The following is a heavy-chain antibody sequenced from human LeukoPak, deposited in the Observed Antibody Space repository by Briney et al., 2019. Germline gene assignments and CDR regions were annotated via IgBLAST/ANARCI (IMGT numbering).Heavy chain of an antibody. CDR1: GASIRSGDYY. J-gene: IGHJ4*02. CDR3: ARENIAVAVDY. Sequence: SETLSLTCTVSGASIRSGDYYWSWIRQPPGKGLEWIGYIYDSGSTYYNPSLKSRVTISVDTSKNQFSLKLSSVTAADTAVYYCARENIAVAVDYWGQGTLVTVSS. V-gene: IGHV4-30-4*01. CDR2: IYDSGST. D-gene: IGHD6-19*01.